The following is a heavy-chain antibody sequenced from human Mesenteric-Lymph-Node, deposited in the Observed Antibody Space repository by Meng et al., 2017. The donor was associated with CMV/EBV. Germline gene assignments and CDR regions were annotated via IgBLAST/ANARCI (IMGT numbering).Heavy chain of an antibody. CDR1: GFIFSNDA. V-gene: IGHV3-48*03. J-gene: IGHJ6*02. Sequence: GGSLRLSCSGSGFIFSNDAMNWVRQAPGKGLEWVSYISSSGSTIYYADSVKGRFTISRDNAKNSLYLQMNSLRAEDTAVYYCARGYVFLYYYGMDVWGQGTTVTVSS. CDR3: ARGYVFLYYYGMDV. CDR2: ISSSGSTI. D-gene: IGHD6-13*01.